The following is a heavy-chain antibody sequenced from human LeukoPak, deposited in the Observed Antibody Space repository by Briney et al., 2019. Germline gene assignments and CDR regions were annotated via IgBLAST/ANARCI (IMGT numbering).Heavy chain of an antibody. V-gene: IGHV3-7*01. CDR3: ATGERMVRGDGVDY. Sequence: GGSLRLSCAATGFPFYGYWMTWLRQAPGKGLEWVANIKHDESETNYADSVKGRFTISRDNAKNSLYLQMNSLRAEDTAVYFCATGERMVRGDGVDYWGQGTLVTVSS. D-gene: IGHD3-10*01. CDR2: IKHDESET. J-gene: IGHJ4*02. CDR1: GFPFYGYW.